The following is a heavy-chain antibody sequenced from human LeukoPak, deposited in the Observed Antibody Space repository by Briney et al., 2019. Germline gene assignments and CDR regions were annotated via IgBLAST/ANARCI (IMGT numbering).Heavy chain of an antibody. V-gene: IGHV3-23*01. CDR3: AKDHTSLGGLDY. J-gene: IGHJ4*02. CDR2: IRGGGGST. CDR1: GFSFSSFA. Sequence: GGSLRLSCAASGFSFSSFAMSWVRQAPGKGLEWVSVIRGGGGSTTYADAVKGRFTISRDDSKNTVYLQMNSLRADDTAVYYCAKDHTSLGGLDYWGQGTLVTVSS. D-gene: IGHD2-2*01.